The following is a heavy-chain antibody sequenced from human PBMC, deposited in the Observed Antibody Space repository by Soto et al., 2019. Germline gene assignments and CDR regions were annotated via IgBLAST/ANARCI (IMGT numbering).Heavy chain of an antibody. CDR2: FDAENGAT. Sequence: ASVKVSCKVSGYTLTESSMHWVRQAPGKGLEWMGLFDAENGATNYAQKLQGRVTMTTDTSTSTAYMELRSLRSDDTAVYYCARDRGYCSGGSCYYLDYWGQGTLVTVSS. CDR1: GYTLTESS. J-gene: IGHJ4*02. V-gene: IGHV1-24*01. D-gene: IGHD2-15*01. CDR3: ARDRGYCSGGSCYYLDY.